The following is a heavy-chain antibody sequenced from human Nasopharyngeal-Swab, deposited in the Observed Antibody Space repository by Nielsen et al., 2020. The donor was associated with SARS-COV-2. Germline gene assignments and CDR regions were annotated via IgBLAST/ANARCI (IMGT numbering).Heavy chain of an antibody. V-gene: IGHV1-3*01. CDR3: ARAVQYYDFWSGYSPGFESYYYYGMDV. CDR1: GYTFTSYA. Sequence: ASVKVSCKASGYTFTSYAMHWVRQAPGQRLEWMGWINAGNGNTKYSQKFQGRVTITRDTSASTAYMELSSLRSEDTAVYYCARAVQYYDFWSGYSPGFESYYYYGMDVWGQGTTVTVSS. CDR2: INAGNGNT. J-gene: IGHJ6*02. D-gene: IGHD3-3*01.